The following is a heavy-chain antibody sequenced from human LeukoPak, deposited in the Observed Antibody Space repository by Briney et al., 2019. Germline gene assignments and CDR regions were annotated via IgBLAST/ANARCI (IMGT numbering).Heavy chain of an antibody. D-gene: IGHD6-19*01. Sequence: SVKVSCKASGGTFSSYAISWVRQAPGQGLEWMGRIIPILGIANYAQKFQGRVTITADKSTSTAYMELSSLRSEDTAVYYCARTKAVAGTTGAFDIWGQGTMVTVSS. V-gene: IGHV1-69*04. CDR2: IIPILGIA. CDR3: ARTKAVAGTTGAFDI. CDR1: GGTFSSYA. J-gene: IGHJ3*02.